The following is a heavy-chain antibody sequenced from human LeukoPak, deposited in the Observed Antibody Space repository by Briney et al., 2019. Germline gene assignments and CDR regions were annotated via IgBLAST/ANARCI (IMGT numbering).Heavy chain of an antibody. Sequence: ASVKVSCKASGYTFTGYYMHWVRQAPGQGLEWMGWINPNSGGTNYAQKFQGRVTMTRDTSISTASMELSRLRSDDTAVYYCASGTGIVLRFLEWLLRSWGQGTLVTVSS. CDR3: ASGTGIVLRFLEWLLRS. CDR2: INPNSGGT. J-gene: IGHJ5*02. CDR1: GYTFTGYY. V-gene: IGHV1-2*02. D-gene: IGHD3-3*01.